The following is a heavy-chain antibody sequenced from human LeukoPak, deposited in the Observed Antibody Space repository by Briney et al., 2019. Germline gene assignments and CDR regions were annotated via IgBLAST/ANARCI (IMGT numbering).Heavy chain of an antibody. D-gene: IGHD1-26*01. CDR1: GFTFDDYA. CDR3: AKAGKGRELRLLFDY. Sequence: GGSLRLSCAASGFTFDDYAMHWVRQAPGKGLEWVSGISWNSGSIGYADSVKGRFTISRDNAKNSLYLQMYSLRAEDTALYYCAKAGKGRELRLLFDYWGQGTLVTVSS. J-gene: IGHJ4*02. CDR2: ISWNSGSI. V-gene: IGHV3-9*01.